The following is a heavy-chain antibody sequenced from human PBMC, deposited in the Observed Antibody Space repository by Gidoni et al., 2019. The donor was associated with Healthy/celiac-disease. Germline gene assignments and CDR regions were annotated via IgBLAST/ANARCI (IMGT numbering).Heavy chain of an antibody. CDR3: ARVVVPAAGYNWFDP. J-gene: IGHJ5*02. D-gene: IGHD2-2*01. V-gene: IGHV1-2*02. CDR2: INPNSGGT. CDR1: GYTCTGYY. Sequence: QVQLVQSGAEVKKPGASVKVSCKASGYTCTGYYMHWVRQAPGQGLEWMGWINPNSGGTTYAQKFQGRVTMTRATSISTAYMELSRLRSDDTAVYYCARVVVPAAGYNWFDPWGQGTLVTVSS.